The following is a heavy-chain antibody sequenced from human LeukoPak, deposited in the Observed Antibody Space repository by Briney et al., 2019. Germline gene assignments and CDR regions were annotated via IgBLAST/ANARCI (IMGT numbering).Heavy chain of an antibody. J-gene: IGHJ6*02. V-gene: IGHV1-3*01. Sequence: GASVKVSCKAFEYTFSSYSIHWVRQAPGQRLEWMGWINAGKGNTKYSQNLQGRVTVTGDTSASTAYMGLSSLTSEDTAVYYCARGSCSSTSCFMDVWGQGTTVTVSS. CDR2: INAGKGNT. CDR3: ARGSCSSTSCFMDV. CDR1: EYTFSSYS. D-gene: IGHD2-2*01.